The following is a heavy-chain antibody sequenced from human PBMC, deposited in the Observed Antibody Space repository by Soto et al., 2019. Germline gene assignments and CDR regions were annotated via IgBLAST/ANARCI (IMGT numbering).Heavy chain of an antibody. CDR2: IKHDTSEA. D-gene: IGHD3-16*02. J-gene: IGHJ4*02. V-gene: IGHV3-7*03. CDR1: GFKFSDYW. CDR3: ARDGLLFSGPYRPSRFDY. Sequence: DVQLVESGGGWVQPGRSLRLSCAASGFKFSDYWMSWVRQAPGKGLEWVGNIKHDTSEAHYADSVKGRFTITRDNIKNFLFLQMWDLRADDTASYYCARDGLLFSGPYRPSRFDYWGLGALVTVSS.